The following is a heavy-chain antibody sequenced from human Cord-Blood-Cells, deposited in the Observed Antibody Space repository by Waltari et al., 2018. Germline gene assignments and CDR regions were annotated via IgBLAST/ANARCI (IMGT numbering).Heavy chain of an antibody. V-gene: IGHV4-4*07. CDR2: IYTSGST. Sequence: QVQLQESGPGLVKPSETLSLTCTVSGGSISSYYWSWIRQPAGKGLERIERIYTSGSTNYNPSLKSRVTMSVDTSKNQFSLKLSSVTAADTAVYYCARDERITIFGVVIGDAFDIWGQGTMVTVSS. D-gene: IGHD3-3*01. CDR1: GGSISSYY. J-gene: IGHJ3*02. CDR3: ARDERITIFGVVIGDAFDI.